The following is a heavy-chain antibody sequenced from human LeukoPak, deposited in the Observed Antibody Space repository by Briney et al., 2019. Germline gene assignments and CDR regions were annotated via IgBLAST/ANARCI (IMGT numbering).Heavy chain of an antibody. Sequence: GGSLRLSCAASGFIFSSYGMHWVRQAPDKGLEWVAFIRYDGSRKYYADSVQDRFTISRDNSKNTLYLQMNSLRAEDTAMYYCAKVSLNMVNDAFDIWGQGTMVSVSS. CDR1: GFIFSSYG. J-gene: IGHJ3*02. CDR2: IRYDGSRK. D-gene: IGHD4/OR15-4a*01. CDR3: AKVSLNMVNDAFDI. V-gene: IGHV3-30*02.